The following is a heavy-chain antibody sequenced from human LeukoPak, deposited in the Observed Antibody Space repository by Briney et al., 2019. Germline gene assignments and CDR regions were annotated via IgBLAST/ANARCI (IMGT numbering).Heavy chain of an antibody. D-gene: IGHD4-17*01. CDR1: GGSISSYY. J-gene: IGHJ4*02. V-gene: IGHV4-59*01. CDR3: ARDVRYGDYALFDY. Sequence: SETLSLTCTVSGGSISSYYWSWIRQPPGKGLERIGYIYYSGSTNYNPSLKSRVTISVDTSKNQFSLKLSSVTAADTAVYYCARDVRYGDYALFDYWGQGTLVTVSS. CDR2: IYYSGST.